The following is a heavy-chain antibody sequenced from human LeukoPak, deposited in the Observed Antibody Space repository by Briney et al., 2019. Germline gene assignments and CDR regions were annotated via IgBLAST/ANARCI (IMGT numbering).Heavy chain of an antibody. CDR2: INHSGST. J-gene: IGHJ4*02. CDR1: GGSFSGYY. V-gene: IGHV4-34*01. Sequence: SETLSLTCAVYGGSFSGYYWSWIRQPPGKGLEWIGEINHSGSTNYNPSLKSRVTISVDTSKNQFSLKLSSVTAADTAVYYCARGRDGYIFDYWGQGTLDTVSS. CDR3: ARGRDGYIFDY. D-gene: IGHD5-24*01.